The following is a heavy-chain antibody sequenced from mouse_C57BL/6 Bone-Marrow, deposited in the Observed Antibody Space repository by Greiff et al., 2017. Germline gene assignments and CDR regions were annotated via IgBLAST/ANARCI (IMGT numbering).Heavy chain of an antibody. J-gene: IGHJ4*01. CDR3: ARWDGYRTFAMDY. D-gene: IGHD2-3*01. Sequence: QVQLQQPGAELVKPGASVKLSCKASGYTFTSYWMHWVKQRPGPGLEWIGMIHPNSGSTNYNEKFKSKATLTVDHSSSTAYMQLSSLTSADSAVYYGARWDGYRTFAMDYGGQGTSVTVAS. CDR2: IHPNSGST. CDR1: GYTFTSYW. V-gene: IGHV1-64*01.